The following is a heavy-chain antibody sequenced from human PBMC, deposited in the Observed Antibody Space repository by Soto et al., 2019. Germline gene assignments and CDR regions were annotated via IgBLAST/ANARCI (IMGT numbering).Heavy chain of an antibody. D-gene: IGHD1-26*01. CDR1: GFKFGDYD. CDR3: ARVAWELLYFDY. Sequence: PGGSLRLSCVGSGFKFGDYDMNWVRQAPGKGLEWVSFIGGSSGAIYYADSVKGRFTISRDNAKNSLYLQMNSLRAEDTAVYSCARVAWELLYFDYWGQGTLVTVSS. CDR2: IGGSSGAI. V-gene: IGHV3-48*01. J-gene: IGHJ4*02.